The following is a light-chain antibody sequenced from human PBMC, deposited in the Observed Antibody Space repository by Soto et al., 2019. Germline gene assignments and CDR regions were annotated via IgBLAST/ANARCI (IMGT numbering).Light chain of an antibody. CDR2: EVN. CDR1: SSDVGGHNY. J-gene: IGLJ1*01. CDR3: SSYAGSSNV. Sequence: QSVLTQPASVSGSPGQSITISCTGTSSDVGGHNYVSWYQQHPGKAPKNMIYEVNNGPSGVSDRFSGSKSGNTASLTISGLQAEDEAYYYCSSYAGSSNVFGTGTKVTVL. V-gene: IGLV2-14*01.